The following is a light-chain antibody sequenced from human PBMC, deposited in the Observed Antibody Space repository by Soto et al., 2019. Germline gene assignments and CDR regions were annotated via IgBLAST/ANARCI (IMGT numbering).Light chain of an antibody. J-gene: IGKJ2*01. CDR2: GAS. Sequence: EIVLTQSPGTLSLSPGERATLSCRASQSVSSSYLAWYQQKPGQAPRLLIYGASSRGTGIPDRFSGSGSGTDFTVTISRLEPEDFSVYYCQQYGSSPYTFGQGTKLEIK. CDR1: QSVSSSY. V-gene: IGKV3-20*01. CDR3: QQYGSSPYT.